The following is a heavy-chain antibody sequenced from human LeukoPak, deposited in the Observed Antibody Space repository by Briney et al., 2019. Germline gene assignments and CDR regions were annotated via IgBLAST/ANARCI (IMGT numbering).Heavy chain of an antibody. Sequence: GGSLRLSCAASGFTFSDYYMSWIRQAPGKGLEWVSYISSSGSTIYYADSVKGRFTISRDNARNSLYLQMNSLRAEDTAVYYCARDGEGGIAAAGTFDYWGQGTLVTVSS. CDR1: GFTFSDYY. V-gene: IGHV3-11*01. D-gene: IGHD6-13*01. J-gene: IGHJ4*02. CDR3: ARDGEGGIAAAGTFDY. CDR2: ISSSGSTI.